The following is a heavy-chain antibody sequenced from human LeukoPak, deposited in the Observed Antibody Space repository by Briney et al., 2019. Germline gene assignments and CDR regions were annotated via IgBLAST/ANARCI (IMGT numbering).Heavy chain of an antibody. CDR1: GYTFTDYG. V-gene: IGHV1-18*01. CDR3: ARVITETTTPWSWGPKKIGQEVNWFDP. Sequence: ASVKVSCKTSGYTFTDYGITWVRQAPGQGLESMGWIRNDNGNREYAQKIQGRVSMTRDTSTSTAYMELRSLISDDTAVYYCARVITETTTPWSWGPKKIGQEVNWFDPWGQGTLVTVSS. CDR2: IRNDNGNR. D-gene: IGHD4-17*01. J-gene: IGHJ5*02.